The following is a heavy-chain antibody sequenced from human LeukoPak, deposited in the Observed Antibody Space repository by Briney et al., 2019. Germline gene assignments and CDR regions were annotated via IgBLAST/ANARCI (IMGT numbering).Heavy chain of an antibody. V-gene: IGHV1-8*01. J-gene: IGHJ4*02. D-gene: IGHD1-26*01. CDR1: GYTFTSYD. CDR2: MNPNSGNT. CDR3: ARGSRDAYSRKFDS. Sequence: ASVKVSCKASGYTFTSYDINWVRQAAGQGLEWMAWMNPNSGNTGYAQKFQGRVTVTRNTSIDTAYMELSSLRSEDTAVYYCARGSRDAYSRKFDSWGQGALVTVSS.